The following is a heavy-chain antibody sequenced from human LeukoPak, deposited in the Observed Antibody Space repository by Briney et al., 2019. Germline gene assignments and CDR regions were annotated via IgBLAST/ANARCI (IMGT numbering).Heavy chain of an antibody. J-gene: IGHJ3*02. Sequence: ASVKVSCKASGYTFSTYGVSWVRQAPGQGLEWMGWISGYNGNTNYAQKLQGRVTMTTDTSTSTAYMELRSLRSDDTAVYYCARDTHRTSDAFDIWGQGTMVTVSS. V-gene: IGHV1-18*01. CDR3: ARDTHRTSDAFDI. CDR2: ISGYNGNT. CDR1: GYTFSTYG.